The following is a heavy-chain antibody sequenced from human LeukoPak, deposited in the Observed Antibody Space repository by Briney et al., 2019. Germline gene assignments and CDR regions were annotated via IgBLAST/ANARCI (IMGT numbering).Heavy chain of an antibody. CDR2: ISSSGDYI. V-gene: IGHV3-21*01. CDR1: GFSFSSHP. CDR3: ARGALITVGSVIANPFDY. Sequence: GGSLRLSCVASGFSFSSHPMNWVRQAPGKGLEWVSSISSSGDYIDYADSVKGRFTISRDNAKKSLYLQMNSLRVEETAVYYCARGALITVGSVIANPFDYWGQGILVTVSS. J-gene: IGHJ4*02. D-gene: IGHD3-16*02.